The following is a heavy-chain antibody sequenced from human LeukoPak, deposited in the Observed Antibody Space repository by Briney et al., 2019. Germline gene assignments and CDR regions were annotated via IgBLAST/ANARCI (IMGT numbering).Heavy chain of an antibody. J-gene: IGHJ4*02. CDR2: IFYSGTT. V-gene: IGHV4-39*07. CDR3: ASTTVRPSDGYTIGDY. Sequence: SETLSLTCTVSGGSISSTSYYWTCIRQPPGKGLECIGSIFYSGTTYYNPSLKSRVTMSLDTSNHQFSLKLSSVTAADTAVYYCASTTVRPSDGYTIGDYWGQGTLVTVSS. D-gene: IGHD5-24*01. CDR1: GGSISSTSYY.